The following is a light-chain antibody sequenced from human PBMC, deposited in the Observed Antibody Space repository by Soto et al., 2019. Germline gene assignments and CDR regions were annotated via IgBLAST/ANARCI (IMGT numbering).Light chain of an antibody. Sequence: SVLTQPPSVSAAPGQKVTISCSGSSSNIENNYVSWYQQLPGTAPKLLIYEDNKRPSGIPDRFSGSKSGTSATLGITGLXXXXXXXXXCXTWDSXLXXXVFGSGIKVTVL. V-gene: IGLV1-51*02. J-gene: IGLJ1*01. CDR2: EDN. CDR1: SSNIENNY. CDR3: XTWDSXLXXXV.